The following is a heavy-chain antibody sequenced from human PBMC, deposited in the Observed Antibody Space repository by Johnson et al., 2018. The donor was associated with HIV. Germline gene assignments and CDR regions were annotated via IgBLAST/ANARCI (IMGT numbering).Heavy chain of an antibody. D-gene: IGHD1-26*01. V-gene: IGHV3-30*18. CDR3: AKDLGDAVGTTHDAFDI. CDR1: AFTFSSYG. J-gene: IGHJ3*02. CDR2: ISYDGSNK. Sequence: QVQLVESGGGGVQPGRSLRLSCAASAFTFSSYGMHWVRQAPGKGLEWVAVISYDGSNKYYADSVKGRFTISRDNSKNTLYLQMNSLRAEDTAVYYCAKDLGDAVGTTHDAFDIWGQWTMVTVSS.